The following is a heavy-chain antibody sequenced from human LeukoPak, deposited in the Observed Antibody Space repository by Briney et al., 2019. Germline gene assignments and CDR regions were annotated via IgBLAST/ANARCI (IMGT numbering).Heavy chain of an antibody. J-gene: IGHJ4*02. Sequence: GGSLRLSCTASGFTFGDYAMSWVRQAPGKGLEWVGFIRSKAYGGTTEYAASVKGRFTISRDDSKSIAYLQMNSLKTEDTAVYYCTSKGAMISYFDYWGQGTLVTVSS. V-gene: IGHV3-49*04. CDR1: GFTFGDYA. CDR3: TSKGAMISYFDY. CDR2: IRSKAYGGTT. D-gene: IGHD3/OR15-3a*01.